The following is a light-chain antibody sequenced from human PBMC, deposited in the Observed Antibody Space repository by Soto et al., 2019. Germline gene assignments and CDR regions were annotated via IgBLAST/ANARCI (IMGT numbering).Light chain of an antibody. V-gene: IGLV2-14*01. CDR3: SSYSRTTTRVV. J-gene: IGLJ2*01. Sequence: QSALTQPASVSGSPGQSITISCTGTSTDIGGYTYVSWYQQHPGKVPKLIIYEVDNRPSGVSNRFSGSKSGSTASLTIFGLQTEDEADYFCSSYSRTTTRVVFGGGTRVTVL. CDR2: EVD. CDR1: STDIGGYTY.